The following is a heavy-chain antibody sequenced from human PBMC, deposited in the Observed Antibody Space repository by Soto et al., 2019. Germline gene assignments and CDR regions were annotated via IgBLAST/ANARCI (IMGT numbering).Heavy chain of an antibody. CDR2: ISGSGGST. V-gene: IGHV3-23*01. D-gene: IGHD6-19*01. Sequence: PGGSLGLASAASGYTVSSYAVTGVLQAKGKGLEWVSDISGSGGSTYYADSVKGRFTSSRDNSKNTLYLLMNSLRAEDTAFYYCAKGYRSGWFHLAYWGQRAPVTVS. CDR1: GYTVSSYA. CDR3: AKGYRSGWFHLAY. J-gene: IGHJ4*02.